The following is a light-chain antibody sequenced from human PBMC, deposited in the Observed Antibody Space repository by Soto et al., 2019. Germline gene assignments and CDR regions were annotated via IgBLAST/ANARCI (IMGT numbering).Light chain of an antibody. CDR2: GAS. Sequence: EIVMTQSTSTLSVPPGERATLSCRASQSVSSNLAWYQHKPCQAPRLLIYGASTRATGIPARFSGTVSGTEFTLTISSLQCEDFAVYYCQQYDNWPRTFGQGTKVEIK. CDR1: QSVSSN. CDR3: QQYDNWPRT. J-gene: IGKJ1*01. V-gene: IGKV3-15*01.